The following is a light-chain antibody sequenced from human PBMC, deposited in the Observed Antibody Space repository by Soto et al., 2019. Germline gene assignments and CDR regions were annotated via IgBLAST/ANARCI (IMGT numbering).Light chain of an antibody. CDR2: GAS. CDR3: QHYNNWPPWT. J-gene: IGKJ5*01. Sequence: EIVLTQSPATLSVSPGERATFSCRASQSVSSNLAWYQQKPGQAPRLLIYGASIRATGIPARFSGSGSGTEFTLTISTLQSEDFAIYYCQHYNNWPPWTFGQGTRLEI. CDR1: QSVSSN. V-gene: IGKV3-15*01.